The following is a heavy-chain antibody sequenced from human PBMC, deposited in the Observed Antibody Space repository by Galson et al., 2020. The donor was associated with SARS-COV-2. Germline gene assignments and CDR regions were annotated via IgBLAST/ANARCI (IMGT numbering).Heavy chain of an antibody. Sequence: SVKVSCKASGGTFSSYAISWVRQAPGQGLEWMGGIIPIFGTANYAQKFQGRVTITADESTRTAYMELSSLRSEDTAVYYCARASRGSYSSSHYYYYGMDVWGRGTTVTVSS. V-gene: IGHV1-69*13. CDR1: GGTFSSYA. J-gene: IGHJ6*02. CDR3: ARASRGSYSSSHYYYYGMDV. CDR2: IIPIFGTA. D-gene: IGHD6-6*01.